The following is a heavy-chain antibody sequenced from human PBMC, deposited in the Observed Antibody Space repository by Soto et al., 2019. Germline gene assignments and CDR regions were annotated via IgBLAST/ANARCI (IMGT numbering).Heavy chain of an antibody. Sequence: VGSLRLSCAASGFTVSSNYMSWVRQAPGRGLEWVSIIYTGGSTYYADFVKGRFTISRDNSKNTLYLEMNILRAEDTAVYYCARDPVAGGYYYYYGMDVWGQGTTVTVSS. CDR3: ARDPVAGGYYYYYGMDV. CDR2: IYTGGST. V-gene: IGHV3-53*01. CDR1: GFTVSSNY. D-gene: IGHD2-15*01. J-gene: IGHJ6*02.